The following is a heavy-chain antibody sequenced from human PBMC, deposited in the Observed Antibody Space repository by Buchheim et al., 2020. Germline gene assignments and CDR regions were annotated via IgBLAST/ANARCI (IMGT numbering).Heavy chain of an antibody. V-gene: IGHV5-10-1*03. CDR3: ARLLGIGDIVVVPAARGIPGWFDP. CDR2: IDPSDSYT. Sequence: EVQLVQSGAEVKKPGESLRISCKGSGYSFTSYWISWVRQMPGKGLEWMGRIDPSDSYTNYSPSFQGHVTISADKSISTAYLQWSSLKASDTAMYYCARLLGIGDIVVVPAARGIPGWFDPWGQGTL. D-gene: IGHD2-2*01. CDR1: GYSFTSYW. J-gene: IGHJ5*02.